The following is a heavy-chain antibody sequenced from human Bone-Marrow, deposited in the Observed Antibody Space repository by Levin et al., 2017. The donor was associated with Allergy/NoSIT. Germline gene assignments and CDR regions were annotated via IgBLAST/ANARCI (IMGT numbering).Heavy chain of an antibody. CDR3: ARPHAHVLRYFDWLLWGGYFDY. V-gene: IGHV3-30-3*01. Sequence: GESLKISCAASGFTFSSYAMHWVRQAPGKGLEWVAVISYDGSNKYYADSVKGRFTISRDNSKNTLYLQMNSLRAEDTAVYYCARPHAHVLRYFDWLLWGGYFDYWGQGTLVTVSS. CDR2: ISYDGSNK. D-gene: IGHD3-9*01. J-gene: IGHJ4*02. CDR1: GFTFSSYA.